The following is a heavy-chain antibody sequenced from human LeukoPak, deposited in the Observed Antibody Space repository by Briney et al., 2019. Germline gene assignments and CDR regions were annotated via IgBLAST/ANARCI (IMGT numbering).Heavy chain of an antibody. V-gene: IGHV4-59*11. J-gene: IGHJ6*03. CDR3: ARVTAAAGTDYYMDV. Sequence: SETLSLTCTVSGGSISSHYWSWIRQPPGKGLEWIGYIYYSGSTNYNPSLKSRVTISVDTSKNQFSLKLSSVTAADTAVYYCARVTAAAGTDYYMDVWGKGTTVTVSS. D-gene: IGHD6-13*01. CDR1: GGSISSHY. CDR2: IYYSGST.